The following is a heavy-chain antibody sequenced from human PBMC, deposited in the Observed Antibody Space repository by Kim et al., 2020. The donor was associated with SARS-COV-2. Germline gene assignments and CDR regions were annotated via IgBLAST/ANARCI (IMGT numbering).Heavy chain of an antibody. V-gene: IGHV4-39*01. Sequence: YHPSLKSRVTISVDTSKIQFSLKLSSVTAVDTAVYYCASGYSSRWRRYYGMDVWGQGTTVTVSS. D-gene: IGHD6-13*01. J-gene: IGHJ6*02. CDR3: ASGYSSRWRRYYGMDV.